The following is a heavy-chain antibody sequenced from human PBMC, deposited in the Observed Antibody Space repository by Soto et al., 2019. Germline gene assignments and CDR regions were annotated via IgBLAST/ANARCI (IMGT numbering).Heavy chain of an antibody. J-gene: IGHJ4*02. V-gene: IGHV1-69*13. Sequence: ASVKVSCKASGGTFSSYAISWVRQAPGQGLEWMGGIIPIFGTANYAQKFQGRVTITADESTSTAYVELSSLRSEDTAVYYCARGLYSSSLTYYFDYWGQGTLVTVSS. CDR1: GGTFSSYA. D-gene: IGHD6-6*01. CDR2: IIPIFGTA. CDR3: ARGLYSSSLTYYFDY.